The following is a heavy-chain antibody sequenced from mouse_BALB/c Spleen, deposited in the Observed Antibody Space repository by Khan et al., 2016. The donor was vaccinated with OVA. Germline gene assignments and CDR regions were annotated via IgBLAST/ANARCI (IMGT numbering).Heavy chain of an antibody. V-gene: IGHV3-6*02. CDR2: IRYDGNT. D-gene: IGHD3-1*01. J-gene: IGHJ3*01. CDR3: ARGGSSGPAWFTY. CDR1: GYSITNGYF. Sequence: EVQLQESGPGLVKPSQSLSLTCSVTGYSITNGYFWNWIRQFPGNNLEWMGYIRYDGNTNYNPSLKNRISITRSTSTDQFFLNLNSVTPEDTATYSCARGGSSGPAWFTYWGQGTLVTVSA.